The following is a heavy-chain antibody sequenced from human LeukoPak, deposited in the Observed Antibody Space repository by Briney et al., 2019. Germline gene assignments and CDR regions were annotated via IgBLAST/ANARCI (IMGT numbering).Heavy chain of an antibody. CDR1: GFTFSGSA. D-gene: IGHD1-14*01. CDR3: TRPYDHSDY. Sequence: GGSLKLSCAASGFTFSGSAIHWVRQASGKGLEWIGRIKSKAYNYATTYAASVKGRFSISRDDSRSTAYLQMNSLKTEDTAVYYCTRPYDHSDYWGQETLVTVSS. V-gene: IGHV3-73*01. CDR2: IKSKAYNYAT. J-gene: IGHJ4*02.